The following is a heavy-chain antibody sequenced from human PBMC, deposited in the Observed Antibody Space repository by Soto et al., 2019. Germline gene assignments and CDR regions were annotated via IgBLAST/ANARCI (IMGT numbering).Heavy chain of an antibody. D-gene: IGHD1-20*01. Sequence: QVQLVQSGAEVRKPGASVKVSCKASGYTFTSYGLTWVRQAPGQGLEWMGWISAHNGNTNYAQKLQGRVTMTTDTSTSIAHMELRGLRSDDTRVYYCASSREGGGARYFDYWGQGTLVTVSS. CDR1: GYTFTSYG. CDR3: ASSREGGGARYFDY. J-gene: IGHJ4*02. CDR2: ISAHNGNT. V-gene: IGHV1-18*01.